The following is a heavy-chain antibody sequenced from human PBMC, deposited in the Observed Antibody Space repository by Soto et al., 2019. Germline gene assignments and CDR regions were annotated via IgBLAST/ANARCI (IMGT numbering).Heavy chain of an antibody. J-gene: IGHJ4*02. CDR3: ARDAFSSSHFDY. Sequence: ADTLSLTCTVSGGSISNYYWSWIRQPPGKGLEWIGYVYYSGSTNYNPSLKSRVTISVDTSKNQFSLKLSSVTAADTAVYYCARDAFSSSHFDYWGQGIPVTVSS. D-gene: IGHD2-2*01. CDR1: GGSISNYY. V-gene: IGHV4-59*01. CDR2: VYYSGST.